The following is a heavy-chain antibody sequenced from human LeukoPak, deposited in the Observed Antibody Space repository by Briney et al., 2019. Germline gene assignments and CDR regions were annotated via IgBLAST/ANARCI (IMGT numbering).Heavy chain of an antibody. D-gene: IGHD5-18*01. Sequence: GESLKISCKGSGYSLTSYWIGWVRQMPGKGLEWMGIIYPGDSDTRYSPSFQGQVTISADKSISTAYLQWSSLKASDTAMYYCATSHVDTAMVPYFDYWGQGTLVTVSS. CDR2: IYPGDSDT. CDR1: GYSLTSYW. V-gene: IGHV5-51*01. J-gene: IGHJ4*02. CDR3: ATSHVDTAMVPYFDY.